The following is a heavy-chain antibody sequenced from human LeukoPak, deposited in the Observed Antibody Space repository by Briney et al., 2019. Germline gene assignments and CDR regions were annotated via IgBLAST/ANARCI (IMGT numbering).Heavy chain of an antibody. Sequence: PGGSLRLSCSASGFTFSSYAMHWVRQAPGKGLEYVSAISSNGGSTYYADSVKGRFTISRDNSKNTLYLQMSSLRVEDTAVYYCVKGITMVRGVIGRWGYYYYGMDVWGKGTTVTVSS. CDR3: VKGITMVRGVIGRWGYYYYGMDV. J-gene: IGHJ6*04. CDR2: ISSNGGST. D-gene: IGHD3-10*01. V-gene: IGHV3-64D*06. CDR1: GFTFSSYA.